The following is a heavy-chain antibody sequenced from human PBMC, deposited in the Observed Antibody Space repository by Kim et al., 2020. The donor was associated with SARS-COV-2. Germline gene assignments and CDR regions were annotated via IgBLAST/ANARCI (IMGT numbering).Heavy chain of an antibody. V-gene: IGHV4-39*01. CDR2: IYYSGST. CDR1: GGSISSSHDY. J-gene: IGHJ4*02. CDR3: ARHARVSTEYFDY. Sequence: SETLSLTCTVSGGSISSSHDYWGWIRQPPGKGLEWIGTIYYSGSTYYSPSLKSRLTISVDTSKNQFSLDLSSVTAADTAVYFCARHARVSTEYFDYWGQG.